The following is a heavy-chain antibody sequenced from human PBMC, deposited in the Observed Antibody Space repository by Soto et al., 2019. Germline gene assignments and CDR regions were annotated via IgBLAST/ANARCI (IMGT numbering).Heavy chain of an antibody. J-gene: IGHJ3*02. CDR3: ARPELAPPVDGAFDI. CDR2: IYPGDSDT. D-gene: IGHD5-12*01. CDR1: GYSFTSYW. Sequence: PGESLKISCKGSGYSFTSYWIGGVRQMPGKGLEWMGIIYPGDSDTRYSPSFQGQVTISADKSISTAYLQWSSLKASDTAMYYCARPELAPPVDGAFDIWGQGTMVTVSS. V-gene: IGHV5-51*01.